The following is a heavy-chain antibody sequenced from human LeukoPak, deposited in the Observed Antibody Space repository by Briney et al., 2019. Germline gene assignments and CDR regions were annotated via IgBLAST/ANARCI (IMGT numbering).Heavy chain of an antibody. J-gene: IGHJ6*03. CDR1: GGSISSYF. CDR2: IYYSGST. Sequence: PSETLSLTCTVSGGSISSYFWSWIRQPPGKGLEWIGYIYYSGSTNYNPSLKSRVTISVDTSKNQFSLKLSSVTAADTAVYYCARHRSRLWFGELLYHYYYYYMDVWGKGTTVTVSS. V-gene: IGHV4-59*08. CDR3: ARHRSRLWFGELLYHYYYYYMDV. D-gene: IGHD3-10*01.